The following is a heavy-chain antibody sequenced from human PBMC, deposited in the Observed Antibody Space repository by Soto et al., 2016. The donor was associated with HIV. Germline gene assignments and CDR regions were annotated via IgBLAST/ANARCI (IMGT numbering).Heavy chain of an antibody. CDR3: ARDNFNIPAADKPLDF. CDR1: GFTFSNFA. V-gene: IGHV3-23*01. CDR2: ISGSGSNT. J-gene: IGHJ4*02. D-gene: IGHD6-13*01. Sequence: EVQLWESGGGSAHPGGSLRLFCEGSGFTFSNFAMNWVRQAPGKGLEWVSGISGSGSNTYYADSVKGRFTISRDNSKNTLYLQMNSLRAEDTAIYYCARDNFNIPAADKPLDFWGQGTLVTVSS.